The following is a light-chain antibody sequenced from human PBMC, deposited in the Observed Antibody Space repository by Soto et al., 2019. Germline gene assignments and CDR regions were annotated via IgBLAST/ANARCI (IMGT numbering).Light chain of an antibody. CDR3: XXYXTFSXT. V-gene: IGKV1-5*01. CDR2: DAS. J-gene: IGKJ1*01. CDR1: QSVSGW. Sequence: DIQMTQSPSTLSASVGDTVTVTCRASQSVSGWLAWYQQKPGEAPKLLIYDASALPRGVPSRFSGSGSGTKFTLXIAXLXPXXXATXXXXXYXTFSXTFGPGTKVEI.